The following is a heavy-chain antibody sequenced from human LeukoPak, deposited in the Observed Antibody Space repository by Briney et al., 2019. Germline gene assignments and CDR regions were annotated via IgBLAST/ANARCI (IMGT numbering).Heavy chain of an antibody. J-gene: IGHJ4*02. CDR3: AREYGSGSYYYDY. D-gene: IGHD3-10*01. Sequence: GGSLRLSCAASGFTFSSYAMTWVRQAPGKGLQWVSAVSGSGGSTYYADSVKGRFTVSRDNSKNTLYLQMNTLRAEDTAVYYCAREYGSGSYYYDYWGQGTLVTVSS. CDR2: VSGSGGST. CDR1: GFTFSSYA. V-gene: IGHV3-23*01.